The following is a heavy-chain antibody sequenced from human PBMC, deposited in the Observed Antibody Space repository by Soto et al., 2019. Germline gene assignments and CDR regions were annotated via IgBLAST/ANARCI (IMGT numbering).Heavy chain of an antibody. CDR3: ARDRVWRANRFDP. CDR1: GGSISSYD. V-gene: IGHV4-4*07. CDR2: IYTSEST. J-gene: IGHJ5*02. D-gene: IGHD3-3*01. Sequence: WETLCLTCTVSGGSISSYDWSWSGQPAGKGLEWIGRIYTSESTNYNPSLKSRVTMSVDTSKNQFSLKLSSVTAADTAVYYCARDRVWRANRFDPWGQGTMVTVSS.